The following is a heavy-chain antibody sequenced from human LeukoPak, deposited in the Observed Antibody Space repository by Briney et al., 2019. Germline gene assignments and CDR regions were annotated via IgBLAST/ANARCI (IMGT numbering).Heavy chain of an antibody. D-gene: IGHD6-19*01. Sequence: GGSLRLSCAASGFTFSSYWMPWVRQAPGKGLEWVSAISGSGGSTYYADSVKGRFTISRDNSKNTLYLQMNSLRAEDTAVYYCASRIAVAGKRVDYWGQGTLVTVSS. CDR2: ISGSGGST. CDR3: ASRIAVAGKRVDY. CDR1: GFTFSSYW. J-gene: IGHJ4*02. V-gene: IGHV3-23*01.